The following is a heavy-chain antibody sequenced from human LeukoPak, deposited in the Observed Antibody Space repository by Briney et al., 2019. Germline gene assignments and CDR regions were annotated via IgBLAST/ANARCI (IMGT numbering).Heavy chain of an antibody. D-gene: IGHD4-17*01. V-gene: IGHV3-30*02. CDR1: GFTFSSYG. Sequence: GGSLRLSCAASGFTFSSYGMHWVRQAPGKGLEWVAFIRYDGSNKYYADSVKGRFTISRDNSKNTLYLQMNSLRAEDTAVYYCARDLPTTVTTCCAFDIWGQGTMVTVSS. CDR3: ARDLPTTVTTCCAFDI. CDR2: IRYDGSNK. J-gene: IGHJ3*02.